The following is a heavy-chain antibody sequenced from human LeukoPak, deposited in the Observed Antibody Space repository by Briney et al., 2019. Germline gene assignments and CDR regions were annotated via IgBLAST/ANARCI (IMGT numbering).Heavy chain of an antibody. CDR2: ISSSSSYI. D-gene: IGHD5-12*01. Sequence: SGGSLRLSCAASGFTFSSYSMNWVRQAPGKGLEWVSSISSSSSYIYYADSVKGRFTISRDNAKNSLYLQMNSLRAEDTAVYYCATYSGQMSDYWGQGTLVTVFS. J-gene: IGHJ4*02. V-gene: IGHV3-21*01. CDR3: ATYSGQMSDY. CDR1: GFTFSSYS.